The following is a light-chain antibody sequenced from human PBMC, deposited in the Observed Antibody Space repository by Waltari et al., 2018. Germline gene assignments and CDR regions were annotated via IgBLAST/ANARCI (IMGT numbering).Light chain of an antibody. J-gene: IGLJ1*01. CDR1: RRAVGRYNS. CDR3: SSYTGRSTLLYV. Sequence: QSALTQPASVSGSPGQSITISCTGTRRAVGRYNSVAWYQQYPGKAPKLMISEVSNRPSGISNRFSGSKSGNTASLTISGLQAEDEAYYYCSSYTGRSTLLYVFGTGTKVTVL. V-gene: IGLV2-14*01. CDR2: EVS.